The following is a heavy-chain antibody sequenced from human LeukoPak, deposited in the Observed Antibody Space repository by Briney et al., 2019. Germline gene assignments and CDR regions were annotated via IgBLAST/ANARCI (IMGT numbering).Heavy chain of an antibody. J-gene: IGHJ3*02. CDR2: IYHSGST. Sequence: PSQTLSLTCAVSGGSISSGGYSWSWIRQPPGKGLEWIGYIYHSGSTYYNPSLKSRVTISVDRSKNQFSLKLSSVTAADTAVYYCARVLRRAFDIWGQGTMVTVSS. CDR3: ARVLRRAFDI. V-gene: IGHV4-30-2*01. CDR1: GGSISSGGYS.